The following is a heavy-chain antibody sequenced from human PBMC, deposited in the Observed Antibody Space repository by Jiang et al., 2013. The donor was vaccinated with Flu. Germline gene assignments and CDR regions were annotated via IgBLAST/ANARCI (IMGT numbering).Heavy chain of an antibody. CDR2: IYYSGGT. D-gene: IGHD3-3*01. J-gene: IGHJ3*02. Sequence: GSGLVKPSETLSLTCTVSGGSISGTNYYWGWIRQPPGKGLEWIGSIYYSGGTHYNSSLKSRVTISLDVSKNQFSLRLSSVTAADTAVYYCVSPAGPRLCYDFWNEHGLCAFDIWGQGTMVTVSS. CDR1: GGSISGTNYY. CDR3: VSPAGPRLCYDFWNEHGLCAFDI. V-gene: IGHV4-39*07.